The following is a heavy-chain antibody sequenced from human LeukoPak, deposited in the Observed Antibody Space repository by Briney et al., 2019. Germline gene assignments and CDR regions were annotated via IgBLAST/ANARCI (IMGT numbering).Heavy chain of an antibody. CDR3: ARAYSRSRFDY. Sequence: PGESLKISCKGSGYNFTNYWISWVRQMPGKGLEWMGTIDPRDSYNNYSPSFQGHVTISADKSISTAYLQWSSLKASDTAMYYCARAYSRSRFDYWGQGTLVTVSS. V-gene: IGHV5-10-1*01. CDR2: IDPRDSYN. CDR1: GYNFTNYW. D-gene: IGHD6-6*01. J-gene: IGHJ4*02.